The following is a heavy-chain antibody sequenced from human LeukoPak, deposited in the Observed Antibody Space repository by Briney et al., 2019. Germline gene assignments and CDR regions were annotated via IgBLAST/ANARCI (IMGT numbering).Heavy chain of an antibody. V-gene: IGHV4-59*08. D-gene: IGHD6-6*01. CDR2: VYSSGIT. CDR1: GGSISSFY. J-gene: IGHJ4*02. Sequence: SETLSLTCTVSGGSISSFYWTWIRQPPGKGLEWIGYVYSSGITNYNPSLKSRVTMSVDTAKSQFSLKLRSVTAADTAVYYCARRHPSSYPFFDYWGRGTLVTVSS. CDR3: ARRHPSSYPFFDY.